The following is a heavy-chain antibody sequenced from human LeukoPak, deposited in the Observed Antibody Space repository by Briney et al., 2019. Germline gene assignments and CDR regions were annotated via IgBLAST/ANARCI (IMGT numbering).Heavy chain of an antibody. D-gene: IGHD1-26*01. Sequence: GASVKVSCKASGYTFTAYYVHWVRQAPRQGPEWMGWINPNTGGTNLAQRFQGRVTLTRDTSIPTAYMELSSLRSDDTAVYYCARDPEVGSGHWGQGTLVTVSS. J-gene: IGHJ4*02. V-gene: IGHV1-2*02. CDR3: ARDPEVGSGH. CDR2: INPNTGGT. CDR1: GYTFTAYY.